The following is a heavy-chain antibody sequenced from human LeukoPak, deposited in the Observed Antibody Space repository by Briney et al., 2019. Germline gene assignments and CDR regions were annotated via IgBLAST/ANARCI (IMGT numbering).Heavy chain of an antibody. V-gene: IGHV1-69*05. J-gene: IGHJ3*02. CDR2: IIPIFGTA. Sequence: SVKVSCKASGGTFSSYAISWVRQAPGQGLEWMGGIIPIFGTANYAQKFQGRVTITTDDSTSTAYMELSSLRSEDTAVYYCASRGQVVGSRDAFDIWGQGTMVTVSS. D-gene: IGHD1-26*01. CDR3: ASRGQVVGSRDAFDI. CDR1: GGTFSSYA.